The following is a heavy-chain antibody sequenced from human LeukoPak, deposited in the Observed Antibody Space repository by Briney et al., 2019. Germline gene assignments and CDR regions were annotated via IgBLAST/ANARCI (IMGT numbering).Heavy chain of an antibody. CDR3: VRNSEEYVRGSYRYADAFDI. J-gene: IGHJ3*02. V-gene: IGHV3-74*01. CDR2: INSDGSST. Sequence: GGSLRLSCVASGFTLRSHWMHWVRQAPGKGLMWVSRINSDGSSTDYADSVKGRFSISRDNAKNTLFLQMSSLRGEDTAVYYCVRNSEEYVRGSYRYADAFDIWGQGTMVTVSS. CDR1: GFTLRSHW. D-gene: IGHD3-16*02.